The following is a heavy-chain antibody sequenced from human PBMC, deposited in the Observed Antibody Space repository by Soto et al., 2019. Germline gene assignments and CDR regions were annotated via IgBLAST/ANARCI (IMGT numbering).Heavy chain of an antibody. CDR3: ARVACSGGGCFYYYGLDV. J-gene: IGHJ6*02. Sequence: QVRLQESGPGLVKPSETLSLTCIVSGGSVSSGGFHWSWIRQSPGKRLEWIGYISHSGSTKYNPSLEGRVTLSIDTSTNQFSLRLNSVTAADAGVFYCARVACSGGGCFYYYGLDVWGQGTTVAVSS. V-gene: IGHV4-61*08. D-gene: IGHD2-15*01. CDR1: GGSVSSGGFH. CDR2: ISHSGST.